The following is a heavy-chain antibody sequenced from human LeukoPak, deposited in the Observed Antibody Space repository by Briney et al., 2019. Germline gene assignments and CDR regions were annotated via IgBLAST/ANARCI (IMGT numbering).Heavy chain of an antibody. J-gene: IGHJ5*02. CDR2: FYTSGST. V-gene: IGHV4-4*09. CDR3: ARYCRSGSCYSGRTFDP. CDR1: GDSINPHY. D-gene: IGHD2-15*01. Sequence: SETLSLTCTVSGDSINPHYWSWIRQSPGKGLEWIGYFYTSGSTNFNPSLNGRVTISVDTSKNQFSLRLSSVTAADTAVYYCARYCRSGSCYSGRTFDPWGQGTRVTVSS.